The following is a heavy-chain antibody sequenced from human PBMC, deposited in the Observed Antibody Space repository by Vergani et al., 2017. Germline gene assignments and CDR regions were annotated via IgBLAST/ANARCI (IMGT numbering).Heavy chain of an antibody. V-gene: IGHV3-30*18. Sequence: QVQLVESGGGVVQPGRSLRLSCAASGFTFSSYGMHWVRQAPGKGLEWVAVISYDGSNKYYADSVKGRFTISRENAKNSLYLQMNSLRAEDTAVYYCAKARPGSWGQGTLVTVSS. CDR2: ISYDGSNK. CDR1: GFTFSSYG. D-gene: IGHD3-10*01. J-gene: IGHJ4*02. CDR3: AKARPGS.